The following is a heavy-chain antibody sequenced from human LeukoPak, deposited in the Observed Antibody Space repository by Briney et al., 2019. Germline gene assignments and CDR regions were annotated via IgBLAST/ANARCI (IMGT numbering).Heavy chain of an antibody. CDR2: FSGSGGTT. Sequence: PGGSLRLSCAASGFTFSSYAMSWVRQAPGRGLEWVSGFSGSGGTTYYADSVKGRFTISRDNSKSTLYLQMNSLRAEDTAVYYCANGNRCTSPNCLGYYYFYMDVWGKGTTVTVSS. D-gene: IGHD2-8*01. CDR3: ANGNRCTSPNCLGYYYFYMDV. V-gene: IGHV3-23*01. CDR1: GFTFSSYA. J-gene: IGHJ6*03.